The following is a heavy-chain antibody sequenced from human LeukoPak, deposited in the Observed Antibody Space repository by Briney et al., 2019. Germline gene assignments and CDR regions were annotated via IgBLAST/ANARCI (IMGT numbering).Heavy chain of an antibody. CDR1: GGSISSYY. D-gene: IGHD3-22*01. CDR3: ARGSYDSSGIFFDY. Sequence: SETLSLTCTVSGGSISSYYWSWIRQPPGKGLEWIGSIYYSGSTYYNPSLKSRVTISVDTSKNQFSLKLSSVTAADTAVYYCARGSYDSSGIFFDYWGQGTLVTVSS. V-gene: IGHV4-59*12. CDR2: IYYSGST. J-gene: IGHJ4*02.